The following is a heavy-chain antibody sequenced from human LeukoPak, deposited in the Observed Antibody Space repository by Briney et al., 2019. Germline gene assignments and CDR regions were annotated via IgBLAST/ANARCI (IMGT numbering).Heavy chain of an antibody. V-gene: IGHV1-69*04. Sequence: SVTVSCKASGGTFSSYAISWVRQAPGQGLEWMGRIIPILGIANYAQKFQGRVTITADKSTSTAYMELSSLRSEDTAVYYCARDSGYPKWDDYWGQGTVVTVSS. J-gene: IGHJ4*02. CDR2: IIPILGIA. D-gene: IGHD5-12*01. CDR3: ARDSGYPKWDDY. CDR1: GGTFSSYA.